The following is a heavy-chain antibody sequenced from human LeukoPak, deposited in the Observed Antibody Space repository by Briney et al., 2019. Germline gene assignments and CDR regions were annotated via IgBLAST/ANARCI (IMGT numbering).Heavy chain of an antibody. CDR1: GFTFSSYS. CDR2: ISSSSSYI. CDR3: ASSLTYYYGSGSYSDY. V-gene: IGHV3-21*01. D-gene: IGHD3-10*01. Sequence: GGSLRLSCAASGFTFSSYSMNWVRQDPGKGLEWVSSISSSSSYIYYADSVKGRFTISRDNAKNSLYLQMNSLRAEDTAVYYCASSLTYYYGSGSYSDYWGQGTLVTVSS. J-gene: IGHJ4*02.